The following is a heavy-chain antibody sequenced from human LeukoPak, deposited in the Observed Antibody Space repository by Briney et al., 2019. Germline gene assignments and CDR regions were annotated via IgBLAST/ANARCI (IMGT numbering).Heavy chain of an antibody. V-gene: IGHV1-8*03. Sequence: GASVKVSCKASGYTFTSYDINWVRQATGQGLEWMGWMNPNSGNTGYAQKFQGRVTITADKSTSTAYMELSSLRSEDTAVYYCARTQYYYDSSGYYSYYFDYWGQGTLVTVSS. CDR2: MNPNSGNT. D-gene: IGHD3-22*01. CDR1: GYTFTSYD. J-gene: IGHJ4*02. CDR3: ARTQYYYDSSGYYSYYFDY.